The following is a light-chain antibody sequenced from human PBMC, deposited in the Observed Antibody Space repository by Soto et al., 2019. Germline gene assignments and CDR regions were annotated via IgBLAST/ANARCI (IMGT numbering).Light chain of an antibody. CDR3: AAWDDILNGWV. J-gene: IGLJ3*02. CDR2: GNN. Sequence: QSVLTQPPSVSGAPGQRVTISCTGSSANIGAAYNVDWYQQLPGTAPKLLIYGNNNRPSGVPARFSGSKSGTSASLAISGLQSEDEADYYCAAWDDILNGWVFGGGTKLTVL. V-gene: IGLV1-40*01. CDR1: SANIGAAYN.